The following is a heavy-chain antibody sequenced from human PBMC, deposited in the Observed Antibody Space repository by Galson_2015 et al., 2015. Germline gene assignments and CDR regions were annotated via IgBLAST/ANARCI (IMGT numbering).Heavy chain of an antibody. J-gene: IGHJ4*02. V-gene: IGHV3-49*03. CDR3: SRGRGTYYNHYFDF. CDR2: IRSKTYGGTT. Sequence: SLRLSCAASGFAFGDYAMSWFRQAPGKGLEWVGFIRSKTYGGTTEYAASVKGRFTISRDDSKRIAYLQMNSLKTEDTGFYYCSRGRGTYYNHYFDFWGQGILVTVSS. D-gene: IGHD3-10*01. CDR1: GFAFGDYA.